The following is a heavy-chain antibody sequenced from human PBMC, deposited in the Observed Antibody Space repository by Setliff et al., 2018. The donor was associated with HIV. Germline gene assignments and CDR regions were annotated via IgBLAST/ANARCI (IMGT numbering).Heavy chain of an antibody. V-gene: IGHV3-66*02. CDR1: GFTVSSSY. CDR2: IYSDGST. Sequence: PGGSLRLSCEASGFTVSSSYMAWVRQAPGKGLEWVSTIYSDGSTYHRDSVKGRFTLSRDNSKNTVYLQVGSLRPDDTAVFYCARVRLYSSALDYWGQGTLVTVSS. CDR3: ARVRLYSSALDY. D-gene: IGHD3-22*01. J-gene: IGHJ4*02.